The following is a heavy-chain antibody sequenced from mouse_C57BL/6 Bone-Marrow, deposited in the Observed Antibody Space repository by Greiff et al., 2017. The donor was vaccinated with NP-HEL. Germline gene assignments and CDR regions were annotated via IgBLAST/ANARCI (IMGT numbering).Heavy chain of an antibody. J-gene: IGHJ2*01. Sequence: QVQLQQPGAELVKPGASVKVSCKASGYTFTSYWMHWVKQRPGQGLEWIGRLHPSDSDTNYNQKFKGKATLTVDKSSSTAYMQLSSLTSEDSAVYYCALITTVVATGYFDYWGQGTTLTVSS. V-gene: IGHV1-74*01. CDR2: LHPSDSDT. CDR3: ALITTVVATGYFDY. D-gene: IGHD1-1*01. CDR1: GYTFTSYW.